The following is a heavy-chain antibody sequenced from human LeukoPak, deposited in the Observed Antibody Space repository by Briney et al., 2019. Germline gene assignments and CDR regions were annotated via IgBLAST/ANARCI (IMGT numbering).Heavy chain of an antibody. CDR1: GFTFSSYD. D-gene: IGHD2/OR15-2a*01. J-gene: IGHJ4*02. V-gene: IGHV3-13*01. Sequence: GGSLRLSCAASGFTFSSYDMHWVRQATGKGLEWVSAIGTAGDTYYPGSVKGRFTISRENAKNSLYLQMNSLRAGDTAVYYCVRGCNRASCPYYFDSWAVGTLVTVSS. CDR3: VRGCNRASCPYYFDS. CDR2: IGTAGDT.